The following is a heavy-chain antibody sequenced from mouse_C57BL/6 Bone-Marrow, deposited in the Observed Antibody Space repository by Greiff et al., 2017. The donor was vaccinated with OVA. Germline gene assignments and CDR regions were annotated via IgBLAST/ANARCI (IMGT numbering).Heavy chain of an antibody. J-gene: IGHJ1*03. CDR1: GFNIKDDY. D-gene: IGHD2-3*01. CDR3: TTFYDGYPHWYFDV. Sequence: EVMLVESGAELVRPGASVKLSCTASGFNIKDDYMHWVKQRPEQGLEWIGWIDPENGDTEYASKFQGKATITADTSSNTAYLQLSSLTSEDTAVYYCTTFYDGYPHWYFDVWGTGTTVTVSS. V-gene: IGHV14-4*01. CDR2: IDPENGDT.